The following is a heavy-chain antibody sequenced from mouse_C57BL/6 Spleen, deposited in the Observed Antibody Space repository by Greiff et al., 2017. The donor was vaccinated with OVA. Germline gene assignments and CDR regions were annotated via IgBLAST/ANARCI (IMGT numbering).Heavy chain of an antibody. CDR3: ARKNYCSSYGAY. CDR1: GYTFTGYW. Sequence: VQLQQSGAELMKPGASVKLSCKAPGYTFTGYWIEWVKQRPGHGLEWIGEILPGSGSTNYNEKFTGKAPFTADTSSNTADMQLSSLTTYDSAIFYCARKNYCSSYGAYWGQGTLVTVSA. CDR2: ILPGSGST. D-gene: IGHD1-1*01. J-gene: IGHJ3*01. V-gene: IGHV1-9*01.